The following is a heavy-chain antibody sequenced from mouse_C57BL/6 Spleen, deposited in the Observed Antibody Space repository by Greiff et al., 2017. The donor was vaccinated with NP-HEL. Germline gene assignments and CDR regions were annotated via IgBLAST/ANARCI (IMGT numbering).Heavy chain of an antibody. CDR3: TRVDYGYYAMDY. V-gene: IGHV5-9-1*02. D-gene: IGHD2-4*01. CDR2: ISSGGDYI. J-gene: IGHJ4*01. CDR1: GFTFSSYA. Sequence: EVQVVESGEGLVKPGGSLKLSCAASGFTFSSYAMSWVRQTPEKRLEWVAYISSGGDYIYYADTVKGRFTISRDNARNTLYLQMSSLKSEDTAMYYCTRVDYGYYAMDYWGQGTSVTVSS.